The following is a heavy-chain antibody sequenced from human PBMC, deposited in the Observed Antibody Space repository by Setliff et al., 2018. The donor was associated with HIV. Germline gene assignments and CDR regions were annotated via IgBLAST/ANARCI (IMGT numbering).Heavy chain of an antibody. J-gene: IGHJ1*01. CDR3: TTEPHFAH. CDR1: GFTVNDAY. Sequence: PGGSLRLSCAASGFTVNDAYMSWVRQAPGKGLEWVGRIKSKVDAGTADYAAPVKGRFTISRDESKNTLYLQMNSLKTEDTAVYYCTTEPHFAHWGQGTLVTVSS. V-gene: IGHV3-15*01. CDR2: IKSKVDAGTA.